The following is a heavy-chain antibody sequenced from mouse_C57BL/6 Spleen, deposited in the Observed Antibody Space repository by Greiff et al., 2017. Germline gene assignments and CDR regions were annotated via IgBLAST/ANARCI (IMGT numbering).Heavy chain of an antibody. Sequence: EVQLQQTGPELVKPGASVKISCKASGYTFTDYYMNWVKQSHGKSLEWIGDINPNTGGTSYNQKFKGKATLTVDKSSSPAYMELRSLTSEDSAVYYCAYGYDPAWFAYWGQGTLVTVSA. V-gene: IGHV1-26*01. D-gene: IGHD2-2*01. CDR1: GYTFTDYY. J-gene: IGHJ3*01. CDR3: AYGYDPAWFAY. CDR2: INPNTGGT.